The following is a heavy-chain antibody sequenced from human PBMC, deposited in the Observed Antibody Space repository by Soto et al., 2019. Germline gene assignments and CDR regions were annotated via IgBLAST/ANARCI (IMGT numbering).Heavy chain of an antibody. Sequence: PSETLSLTCTVSGGSISSGGYYWSWIRQHPGKGLEWIGYIYYSGGTYYNPSLKSRVTISVDTSKNQFSLKLSSVTAADTAVYYCARSPELGYCSSTSCHRGAFDIWGQGTMVTVSS. J-gene: IGHJ3*02. V-gene: IGHV4-31*03. CDR1: GGSISSGGYY. CDR2: IYYSGGT. D-gene: IGHD2-2*01. CDR3: ARSPELGYCSSTSCHRGAFDI.